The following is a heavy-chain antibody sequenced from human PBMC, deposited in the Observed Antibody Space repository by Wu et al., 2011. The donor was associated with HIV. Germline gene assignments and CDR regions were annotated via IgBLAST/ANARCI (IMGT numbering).Heavy chain of an antibody. CDR3: ARDPAAYCGSTTCPFDY. Sequence: QVQLVQSGAEVKKPGSSVKVSCKASGGSFRNSAISWVRQTPGQGLEWMGRIIPIFGTANYAQKFQGRVTITADKSTSTAYMELSSLRSEDTAVYYCARDPAAYCGSTTCPFDYWGQGTLVTVSS. CDR1: GGSFRNSA. V-gene: IGHV1-69*14. D-gene: IGHD2-2*01. CDR2: IIPIFGTA. J-gene: IGHJ4*02.